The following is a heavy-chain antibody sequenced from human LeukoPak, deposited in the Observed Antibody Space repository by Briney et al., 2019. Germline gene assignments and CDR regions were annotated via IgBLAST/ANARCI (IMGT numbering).Heavy chain of an antibody. CDR1: SGSISSSSYY. CDR2: INHSGRT. V-gene: IGHV4-39*01. D-gene: IGHD4-23*01. J-gene: IGHJ4*02. CDR3: ARYGGNSFSDFDY. Sequence: PSETLSLTCTVSSGSISSSSYYWAWIRQPPGKGLEWIGIINHSGRTYYKPSLKSRITISVDTSNNQFSLKLSSVTAADTAVYYCARYGGNSFSDFDYWGQGTLVTVSS.